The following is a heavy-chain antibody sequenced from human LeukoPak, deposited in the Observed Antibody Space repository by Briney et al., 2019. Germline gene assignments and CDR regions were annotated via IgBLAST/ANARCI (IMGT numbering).Heavy chain of an antibody. CDR1: GYTLTEFP. Sequence: ASVKVSCKVSGYTLTEFPMHWVRQAPGKGLEWMGSFGPAAADTIYTQKFQGRVTMTEDTSTDTAYMELSSLRSEDTAVYFCASGHEGVFDYWGQGTVVTVSS. CDR2: FGPAAADT. CDR3: ASGHEGVFDY. D-gene: IGHD3-10*01. J-gene: IGHJ4*02. V-gene: IGHV1-24*01.